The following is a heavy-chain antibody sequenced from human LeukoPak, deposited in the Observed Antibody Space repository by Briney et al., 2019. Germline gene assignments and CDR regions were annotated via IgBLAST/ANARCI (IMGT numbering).Heavy chain of an antibody. Sequence: SETLSLTCTVSGGSISSSYWSWIRQPPGKGLEWIGYIYYNGNTNYNPSLKSRVTISVDTSKSQFSLKLGSVTAADTAVYYCARGPLGDLDYWGQGTLVTVSS. J-gene: IGHJ4*02. CDR2: IYYNGNT. D-gene: IGHD3-16*01. CDR1: GGSISSSY. V-gene: IGHV4-59*01. CDR3: ARGPLGDLDY.